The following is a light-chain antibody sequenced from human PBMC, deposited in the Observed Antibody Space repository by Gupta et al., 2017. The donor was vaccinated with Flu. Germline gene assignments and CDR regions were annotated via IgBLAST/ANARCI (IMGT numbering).Light chain of an antibody. CDR3: AAWDDSLNGWV. V-gene: IGLV1-44*01. Sequence: QSVLAQPPSASGTPGQRVTIYCSGSSSNIGGSTVNWYQQVPGTAPKLLIYTNNQRPSGVPDRFSGSKSGTSASLAISGLQSEDEADYYCAAWDDSLNGWVFGGGTKLTVL. J-gene: IGLJ3*02. CDR2: TNN. CDR1: SSNIGGST.